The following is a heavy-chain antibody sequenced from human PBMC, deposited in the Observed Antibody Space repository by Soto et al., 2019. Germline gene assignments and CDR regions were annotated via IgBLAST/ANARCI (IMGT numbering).Heavy chain of an antibody. Sequence: PSETLSLTCAVYGGSFSGYYWSWIRQPPGKGLEWIGEINHSGSTNYNPSLKSRATISVDTSKNQFSLKLSSVTAADTAVYYCARGPSIVVVVAATPRWFDPWGQGTLVTVSS. D-gene: IGHD2-15*01. CDR3: ARGPSIVVVVAATPRWFDP. CDR1: GGSFSGYY. CDR2: INHSGST. V-gene: IGHV4-34*01. J-gene: IGHJ5*02.